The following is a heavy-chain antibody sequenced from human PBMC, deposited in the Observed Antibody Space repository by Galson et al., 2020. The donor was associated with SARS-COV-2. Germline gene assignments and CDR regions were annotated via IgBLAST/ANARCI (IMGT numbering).Heavy chain of an antibody. CDR1: GYTLSSYS. V-gene: IGHV7-4-1*04. J-gene: IGHJ6*02. CDR2: INTNTGNP. CDR3: AREGSSWSRFALDV. D-gene: IGHD6-13*01. Sequence: ASVKVSCKASGYTLSSYSINWVRQAPGQGLEWVGKINTNTGNPRYGQGFTGRFVFSLDTSVNMAYMEISSLKSEDAAVYYCAREGSSWSRFALDVWGQGTTVAVSS.